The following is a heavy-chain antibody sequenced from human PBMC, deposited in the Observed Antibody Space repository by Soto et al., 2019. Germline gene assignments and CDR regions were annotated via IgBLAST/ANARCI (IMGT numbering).Heavy chain of an antibody. CDR3: ARYDFGIFDY. CDR2: IYHSETT. V-gene: IGHV4-4*02. CDR1: GDSISSSYW. D-gene: IGHD4-17*01. J-gene: IGHJ4*01. Sequence: PSGTLSITCAVSGDSISSSYWWSWVRQPPGKGLEWIGEIYHSETTNYNPSLKSRVTLSMDKSKNQFSLMLTSVTAADTAVYFCARYDFGIFDYWGHGILVTVSS.